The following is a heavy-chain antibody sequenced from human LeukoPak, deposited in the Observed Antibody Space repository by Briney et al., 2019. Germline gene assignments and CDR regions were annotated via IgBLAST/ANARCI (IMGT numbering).Heavy chain of an antibody. CDR3: AKGGESSSWLFDY. D-gene: IGHD6-13*01. J-gene: IGHJ4*02. CDR2: LSGSGLST. CDR1: GFTFSSYA. V-gene: IGHV3-23*01. Sequence: GGSLRLSCAASGFTFSSYAMSWVRQAPGKGLQWVSALSGSGLSTYYADSVKGRFTISRDNSKNTLYLQMNSLRAEDTVVYYCAKGGESSSWLFDYWGQGTLVPVSS.